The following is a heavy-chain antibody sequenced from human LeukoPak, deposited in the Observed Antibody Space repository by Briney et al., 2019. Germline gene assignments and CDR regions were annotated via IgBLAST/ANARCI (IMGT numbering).Heavy chain of an antibody. V-gene: IGHV3-23*01. D-gene: IGHD3-3*01. CDR2: ISGSGGST. CDR3: AKMYDFWSGYTGAFDI. CDR1: GFTFSSYA. Sequence: GGSLRLSCAASGFTFSSYAMSWVRQAPGKGLEWVSAISGSGGSTYYADSVKGRFTISRDNSKNTLYLQMNSLRAEDTAVYYCAKMYDFWSGYTGAFDIWGQGTMVTVSS. J-gene: IGHJ3*02.